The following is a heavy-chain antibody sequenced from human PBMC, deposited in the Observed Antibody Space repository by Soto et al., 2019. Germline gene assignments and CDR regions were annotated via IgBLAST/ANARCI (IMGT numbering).Heavy chain of an antibody. CDR2: IYYSGSY. Sequence: QLQLQESGPGLVKPSETLSLTCTVSGGSINSSNYYWGWMRQPPGKGLEWSGSIYYSGSYYNNPSLKSRVTISVDTSKEQFSLKVSSVTAADTAVYYCARHRYSSVEQPFDIWGHGTMVTVSS. V-gene: IGHV4-39*01. CDR1: GGSINSSNYY. CDR3: ARHRYSSVEQPFDI. D-gene: IGHD6-25*01. J-gene: IGHJ3*02.